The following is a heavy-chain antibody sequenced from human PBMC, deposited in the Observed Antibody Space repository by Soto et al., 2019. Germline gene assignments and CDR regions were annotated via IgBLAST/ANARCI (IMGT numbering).Heavy chain of an antibody. CDR1: GFTFTNAW. CDR2: ISSSGGST. J-gene: IGHJ3*02. V-gene: IGHV3-23*01. CDR3: AHPRGYGVFDAVDI. Sequence: GGSLRLSCAASGFTFTNAWMSWVRQAPGKGLEWVSAISSSGGSTFYAESVRGRFTISRDNSINTLYLQMSGLRTEDTAVYYCAHPRGYGVFDAVDIWGQGTMVTVSS. D-gene: IGHD4-17*01.